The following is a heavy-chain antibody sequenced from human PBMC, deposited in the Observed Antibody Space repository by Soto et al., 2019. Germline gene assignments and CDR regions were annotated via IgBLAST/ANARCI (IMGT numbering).Heavy chain of an antibody. D-gene: IGHD6-13*01. CDR3: ANMQQLAPYFDY. V-gene: IGHV1-69*06. CDR2: IIPIFGTA. J-gene: IGHJ4*02. CDR1: GGTFSSYA. Sequence: SVKVSCKASGGTFSSYAISWVRQAPGQGLEWMGGIIPIFGTANYAQKFQGRVTITADKSTSTAYMELSSLRSEDTAVYYCANMQQLAPYFDYWGQGTLVTVSS.